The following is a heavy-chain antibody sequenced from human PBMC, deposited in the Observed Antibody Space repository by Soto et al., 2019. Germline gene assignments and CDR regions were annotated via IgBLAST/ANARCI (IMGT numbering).Heavy chain of an antibody. CDR2: INPSGIST. CDR3: ARSVNVVVAAASPVYFDY. CDR1: GYSFTNYY. D-gene: IGHD2-15*01. V-gene: IGHV1-46*01. J-gene: IGHJ4*02. Sequence: QVQLVQSGAEVKKPGASVKVSCKTSGYSFTNYYLHWVRQAPGQGLEWMGLINPSGISTSYAQKFQGRVTMTRHTSTSTVYMDLSSLRSEDTAVYYSARSVNVVVAAASPVYFDYWGQGTLVTVSS.